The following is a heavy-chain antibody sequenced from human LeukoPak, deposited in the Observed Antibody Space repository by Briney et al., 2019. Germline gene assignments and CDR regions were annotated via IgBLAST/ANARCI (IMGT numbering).Heavy chain of an antibody. D-gene: IGHD3-22*01. CDR3: ARRDSSGYPLFDY. CDR2: IKQDGSEK. J-gene: IGHJ4*02. Sequence: PGGSLRLSCAASGXTFSSYWMSWVRQAPGKGLEWVANIKQDGSEKYYVDSVKGRFTVSRDNAKNSLYLQMNSLRAEDTAVYYCARRDSSGYPLFDYWGQGTLVTVSS. CDR1: GXTFSSYW. V-gene: IGHV3-7*05.